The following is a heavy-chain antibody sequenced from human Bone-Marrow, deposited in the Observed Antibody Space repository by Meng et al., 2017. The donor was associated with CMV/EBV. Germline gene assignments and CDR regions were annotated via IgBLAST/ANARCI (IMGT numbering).Heavy chain of an antibody. CDR3: ATAGGYSNNIFGVAP. CDR2: IDTRSTSI. J-gene: IGHJ5*02. CDR1: GFSFMSYS. Sequence: GESLKISCVASGFSFMSYSMILVRQAPGKGLEGVASIDTRSTSIEYENSVKGRFTISRDNARNSLYLEMNRLRVEDTAVYYCATAGGYSNNIFGVAPWGQGTLVTVSS. V-gene: IGHV3-21*01. D-gene: IGHD4-11*01.